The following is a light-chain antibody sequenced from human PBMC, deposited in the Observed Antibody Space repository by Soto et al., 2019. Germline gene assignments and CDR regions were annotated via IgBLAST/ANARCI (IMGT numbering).Light chain of an antibody. Sequence: EMVLTPSPGTLSLSPVERATLSCRASQSVSSRYLVWYQQKPGQAPRLLIYDASSRSTGIPDRFSGGGSGTDFTLTISRLETEDLAVYDCQQFSSYPHTFGGGTKVDIK. V-gene: IGKV3-20*01. CDR1: QSVSSRY. J-gene: IGKJ4*01. CDR2: DAS. CDR3: QQFSSYPHT.